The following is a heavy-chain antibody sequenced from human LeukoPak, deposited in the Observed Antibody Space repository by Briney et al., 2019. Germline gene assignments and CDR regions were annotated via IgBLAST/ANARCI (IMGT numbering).Heavy chain of an antibody. CDR2: ISGSGGST. CDR3: ARGKGIAVSSFDY. CDR1: GFTFSSYA. J-gene: IGHJ4*02. D-gene: IGHD6-19*01. Sequence: QPGGSLRLSCAASGFTFSSYAMSWVRQVPGKGLEWASGISGSGGSTYYADSVKGRCTISRDNSKNTLSLQMNSLRAEDTALYYCARGKGIAVSSFDYWGQGTLVTVSS. V-gene: IGHV3-23*01.